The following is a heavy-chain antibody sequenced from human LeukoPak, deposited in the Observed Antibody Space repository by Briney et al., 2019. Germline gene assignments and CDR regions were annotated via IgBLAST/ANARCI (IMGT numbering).Heavy chain of an antibody. Sequence: GGSLRLSCAASGLTFSSYGMSWVRQAPGKGLEWVSAISGSGGGGSTNYADSVRGRFTISRDNSKNTLYLQMNSLRAEDTALYYCAKGRFSNFDPWGQGTLVTVSS. V-gene: IGHV3-23*01. CDR3: AKGRFSNFDP. CDR2: ISGSGGGGST. CDR1: GLTFSSYG. J-gene: IGHJ5*02. D-gene: IGHD4-11*01.